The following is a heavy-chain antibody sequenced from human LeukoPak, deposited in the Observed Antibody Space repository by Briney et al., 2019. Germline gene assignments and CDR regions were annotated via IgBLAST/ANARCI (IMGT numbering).Heavy chain of an antibody. CDR2: IDSTGAYT. CDR1: GFLFSNYA. CDR3: AKGSAAGRPYYFDY. J-gene: IGHJ4*02. D-gene: IGHD6-25*01. V-gene: IGHV3-23*01. Sequence: GGSLRLSCAASGFLFSNYAMSWVRQAPGKGLEWVSAIDSTGAYTWYADSVKGRFTISKGSSKTILYLQMNSLRAEDAAAYFCAKGSAAGRPYYFDYWGQGTLVTVSS.